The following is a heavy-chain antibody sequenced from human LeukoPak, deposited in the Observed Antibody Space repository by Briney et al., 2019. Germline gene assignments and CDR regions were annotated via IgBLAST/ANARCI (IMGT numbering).Heavy chain of an antibody. D-gene: IGHD2-2*03. CDR1: GYTFTGYY. CDR2: INPNSGGT. J-gene: IGHJ5*02. CDR3: ARDGYCSSTSCYTFDP. Sequence: GASVKVSCKASGYTFTGYYMHWVRQAPGQGLGWMGRINPNSGGTNYAQKFQGRVTMTRDTSISTAYMELSRLRSDDTAVYYCARDGYCSSTSCYTFDPWGQGTLVTVSS. V-gene: IGHV1-2*06.